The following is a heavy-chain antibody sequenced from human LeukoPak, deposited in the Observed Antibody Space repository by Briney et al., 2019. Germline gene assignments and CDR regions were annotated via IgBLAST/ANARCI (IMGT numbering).Heavy chain of an antibody. CDR2: ISAFNGDT. V-gene: IGHV1-18*01. CDR1: GYTFTSHG. D-gene: IGHD1-14*01. J-gene: IGHJ6*03. Sequence: ASVKVSCKASGYTFTSHGITWVRQAAGQGLEWMGWISAFNGDTNYARKFQGRVTMATDTPTTTAYMELRSLRSADTAVYYCARTPGDYYYYYMDVWSKGTTVTVSS. CDR3: ARTPGDYYYYYMDV.